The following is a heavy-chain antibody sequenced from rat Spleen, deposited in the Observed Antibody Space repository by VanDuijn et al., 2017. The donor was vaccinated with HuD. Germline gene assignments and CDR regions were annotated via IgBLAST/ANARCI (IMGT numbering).Heavy chain of an antibody. CDR2: ISYEGSST. CDR1: GFTFSDYG. Sequence: EVQLVESDGGLVQPGRSLKLSCAASGFTFSDYGVAWVRQAPTKGLEWVASISYEGSSTYYGDSVKGRFTISRDNAKSTLYLQMDSLRSEDTATYYCARRHYGYTDYFDYWGQGVMVTVSS. D-gene: IGHD1-9*01. V-gene: IGHV5-29*01. CDR3: ARRHYGYTDYFDY. J-gene: IGHJ2*01.